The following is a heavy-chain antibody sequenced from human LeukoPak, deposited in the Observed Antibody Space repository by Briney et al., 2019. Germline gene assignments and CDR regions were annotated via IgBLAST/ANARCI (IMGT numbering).Heavy chain of an antibody. J-gene: IGHJ3*02. Sequence: SVKVSRKASGGTFSIYAISWVRQAPGQGLEWMGGIIPIFGTANYAQKFQRRVTITTDESTSTAYMELSSLRSEDTAVHYCARGRWLTYAFDIWGQGTMVTVSS. CDR1: GGTFSIYA. D-gene: IGHD6-19*01. CDR2: IIPIFGTA. V-gene: IGHV1-69*05. CDR3: ARGRWLTYAFDI.